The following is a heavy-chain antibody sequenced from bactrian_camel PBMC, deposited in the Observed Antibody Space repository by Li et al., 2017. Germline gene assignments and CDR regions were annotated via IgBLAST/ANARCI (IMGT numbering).Heavy chain of an antibody. J-gene: IGHJ6*01. V-gene: IGHV3S1*01. CDR3: AVRRGVGWCTTLAADFGA. Sequence: VQLVESGGGSVQAGGSQRLSCVGSGFTFSSSWMYWVRQAPGNECNLVSRLSDDGSTYYADSVKGRFTISLEHAENTLYLQMDNLKPEDTGLYYCAVRRGVGWCTTLAADFGAWGQGTQVTVS. CDR2: LSDDGST. CDR1: GFTFSSSW. D-gene: IGHD6*01.